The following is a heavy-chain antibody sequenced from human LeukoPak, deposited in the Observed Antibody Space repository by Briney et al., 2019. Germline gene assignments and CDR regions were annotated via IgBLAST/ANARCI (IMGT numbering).Heavy chain of an antibody. J-gene: IGHJ4*02. CDR1: GGSISSGDYY. V-gene: IGHV4-30-4*08. CDR3: ARDSLLAAAGSSDY. CDR2: IYYSGST. Sequence: SSQTLSLTCTVSGGSISSGDYYWSWIRQPPGKGLEWIGYIYYSGSTYYNPSLKSRVTISVDTSKNQFSLKLSSVTAADTAVYYCARDSLLAAAGSSDYWGRGTLVTVSS. D-gene: IGHD6-13*01.